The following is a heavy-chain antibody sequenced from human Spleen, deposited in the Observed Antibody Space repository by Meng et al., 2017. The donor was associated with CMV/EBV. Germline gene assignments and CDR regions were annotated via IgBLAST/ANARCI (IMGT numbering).Heavy chain of an antibody. CDR2: INHSGST. J-gene: IGHJ4*02. D-gene: IGHD6-13*01. CDR3: ARIGPTWYSSSWYVDY. Sequence: QAPLQQWGAGLLKPSETLSLTCAVYGGSFSCYYWSWIRQPPGKGLEWIGEINHSGSTNYNPSLKSRVTISVDTSKNQFSLKLSSVTAADTAVYYCARIGPTWYSSSWYVDYWGQGTLVTVSS. V-gene: IGHV4-34*01. CDR1: GGSFSCYY.